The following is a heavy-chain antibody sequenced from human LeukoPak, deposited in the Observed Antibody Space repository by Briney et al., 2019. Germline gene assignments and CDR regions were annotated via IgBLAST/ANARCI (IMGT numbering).Heavy chain of an antibody. V-gene: IGHV4-34*01. CDR1: GGSFSGYY. Sequence: PSETLSLTCAVYGGSFSGYYWSWIRQPPGKGLERIGEINHSGSTNYNPSLKSRVTISVDTSKNQFSLKLSSVTAADTAVYYCARVPVNSSSSNPYYYYGMDVWGQGTTVTVSS. J-gene: IGHJ6*02. CDR2: INHSGST. CDR3: ARVPVNSSSSNPYYYYGMDV. D-gene: IGHD6-6*01.